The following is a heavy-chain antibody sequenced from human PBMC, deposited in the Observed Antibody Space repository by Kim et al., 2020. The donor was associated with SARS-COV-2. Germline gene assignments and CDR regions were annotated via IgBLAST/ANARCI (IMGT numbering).Heavy chain of an antibody. D-gene: IGHD3-10*02. J-gene: IGHJ6*02. CDR2: INHSGST. CDR3: AEGLFGKRYYYYYGMDV. CDR1: GGSFSGYY. Sequence: SETLSLTCAVYGGSFSGYYWSWIRQPPGKGLEWIGEINHSGSTNYNPCLKSRVTISVYTSKNQFSLKLSSVTAADTAVYYCAEGLFGKRYYYYYGMDVWGQGTTVTVSS. V-gene: IGHV4-34*01.